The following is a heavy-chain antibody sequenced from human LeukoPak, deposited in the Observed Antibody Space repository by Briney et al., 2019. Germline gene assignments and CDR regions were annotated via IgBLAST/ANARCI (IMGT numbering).Heavy chain of an antibody. CDR2: TSYNGHA. V-gene: IGHV4-59*12. Sequence: PSETLSLTCTVSGVSISSYYWSWIRQPPGKGLEWIGSTSYNGHASYHPSLKRRVTISVDTSTNQFSLKMMSVTAADTSIYYCARSTGYNTGNADDHWGQGTLVTISA. D-gene: IGHD5-18*01. J-gene: IGHJ5*02. CDR3: ARSTGYNTGNADDH. CDR1: GVSISSYY.